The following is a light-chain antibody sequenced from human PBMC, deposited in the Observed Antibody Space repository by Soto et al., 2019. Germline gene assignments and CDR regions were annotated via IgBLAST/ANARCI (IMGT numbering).Light chain of an antibody. V-gene: IGLV1-44*01. Sequence: QSVLTQPPSASGTPGQRVTISCSGSSSNIGSNTVNWYQQLPGTAPKLLIYSNNQLPSGVADRFSCSKSGTSASLAISGRQSDDEADYYCAAWYDSLNGVVFGGGTKLTVL. J-gene: IGLJ2*01. CDR2: SNN. CDR3: AAWYDSLNGVV. CDR1: SSNIGSNT.